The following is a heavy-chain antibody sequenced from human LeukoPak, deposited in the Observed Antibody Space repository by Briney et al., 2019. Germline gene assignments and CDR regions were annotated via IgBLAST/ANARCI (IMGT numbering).Heavy chain of an antibody. V-gene: IGHV3-23*01. CDR3: AKDWRGGRGYYYYYYYMDV. CDR1: GFTFSSYA. D-gene: IGHD2-15*01. Sequence: QPGGSLRLSCAASGFTFSSYAMSWVRQAPGKGLEWVSAISGSGGSTYYADSVKGRLTISRDNSKNTLYLQMNSLRAEDTAVYYCAKDWRGGRGYYYYYYYMDVWGKGTTVTVSS. J-gene: IGHJ6*03. CDR2: ISGSGGST.